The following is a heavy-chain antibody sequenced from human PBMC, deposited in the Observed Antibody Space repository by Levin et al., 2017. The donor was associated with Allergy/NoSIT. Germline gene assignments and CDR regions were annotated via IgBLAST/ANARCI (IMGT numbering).Heavy chain of an antibody. D-gene: IGHD2-8*01. CDR3: VRSRVSGHDLDL. CDR2: VDTSSSDI. Sequence: PGGSLRLSFSSSFFLFLPPLLPFFLPSPLKGLEWIAYVDTSSSDIHYADSVRGRFAISRDNAKDSLSLQMNSLRVEDTAIYYCVRSRVSGHDLDLWGQGTLVTVSS. V-gene: IGHV3-21*05. CDR1: FFLFLPPL. J-gene: IGHJ5*02.